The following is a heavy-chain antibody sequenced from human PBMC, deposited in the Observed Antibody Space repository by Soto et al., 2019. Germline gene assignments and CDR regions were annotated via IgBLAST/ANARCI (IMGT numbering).Heavy chain of an antibody. Sequence: GASVKVSCKASGGTFSSYTISWVRQAPGQGLEWMGRIIPILGIANYAQKFQGRVTITADKSTSTAYMELSSLRSEDTAVYYCARMDCSSTSCYYAFDIWGQGPMVTVSS. CDR1: GGTFSSYT. J-gene: IGHJ3*02. D-gene: IGHD2-2*01. CDR3: ARMDCSSTSCYYAFDI. V-gene: IGHV1-69*02. CDR2: IIPILGIA.